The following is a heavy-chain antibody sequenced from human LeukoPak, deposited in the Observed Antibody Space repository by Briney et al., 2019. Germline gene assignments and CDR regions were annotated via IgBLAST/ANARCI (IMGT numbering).Heavy chain of an antibody. V-gene: IGHV1-18*01. J-gene: IGHJ4*02. D-gene: IGHD2-2*01. Sequence: GASVKVSCKASGYTFTSYGISWVRQAPGQGLEWMGWISAYNGNTNYAQKLQGRVTMTTDTSTSTAYMELRGLRSDDTAVYYCARAGYCSSTSCLREAFDYWGQGTLVTVSS. CDR3: ARAGYCSSTSCLREAFDY. CDR2: ISAYNGNT. CDR1: GYTFTSYG.